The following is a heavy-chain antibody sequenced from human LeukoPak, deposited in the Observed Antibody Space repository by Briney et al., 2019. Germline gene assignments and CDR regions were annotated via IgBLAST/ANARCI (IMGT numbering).Heavy chain of an antibody. Sequence: PGGSLRLSCAASGFTFSSYAMSWVRQAPGKGLEWVSSISGSGGSTYYADSVKGRFTISRDNSKNTLYLQMNSLRAEDTAVYYCAKGERIFLWDSSGLTGAFDIWGQGTMVTVSS. J-gene: IGHJ3*02. D-gene: IGHD3-22*01. CDR1: GFTFSSYA. CDR3: AKGERIFLWDSSGLTGAFDI. V-gene: IGHV3-23*01. CDR2: ISGSGGST.